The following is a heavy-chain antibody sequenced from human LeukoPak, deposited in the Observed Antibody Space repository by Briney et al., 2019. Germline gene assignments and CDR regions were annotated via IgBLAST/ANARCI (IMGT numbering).Heavy chain of an antibody. CDR1: GFTFSSYS. V-gene: IGHV3-21*01. CDR2: ISSSSSYI. CDR3: AKYSYRPGIPTPMDV. Sequence: GGSLRLSCAASGFTFSSYSMNWVRQAPGKGLEWVSSISSSSSYIYYADSVKGRFTISRDNAKNSLYLQMNSLRVEDTAVYYCAKYSYRPGIPTPMDVWGKGTTVTVSS. J-gene: IGHJ6*04. D-gene: IGHD4-23*01.